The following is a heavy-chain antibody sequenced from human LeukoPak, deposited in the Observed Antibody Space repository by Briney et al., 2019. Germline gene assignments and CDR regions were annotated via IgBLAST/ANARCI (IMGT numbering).Heavy chain of an antibody. CDR3: ASQTVKYYDSSGYFIT. J-gene: IGHJ5*02. Sequence: SVKVSCKASGGTFSSYAISWVRQAPGQGLEWMGGIIPIFGTENYAQKFQGRVTITTDESTSTAYMELSSLRSEDTAVYYCASQTVKYYDSSGYFITWGQGTLVTVSS. CDR2: IIPIFGTE. D-gene: IGHD3-22*01. V-gene: IGHV1-69*05. CDR1: GGTFSSYA.